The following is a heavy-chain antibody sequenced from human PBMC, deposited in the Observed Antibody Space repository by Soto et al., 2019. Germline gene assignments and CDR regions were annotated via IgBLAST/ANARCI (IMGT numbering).Heavy chain of an antibody. D-gene: IGHD2-21*01. J-gene: IGHJ4*02. CDR2: INTGNGNA. CDR1: GYTFTRYV. CDR3: ARHIQDFDY. V-gene: IGHV1-3*04. Sequence: QVQLVQSGAEVKRLGASVKLSCKTSGYTFTRYVVHWVRQAPGQSLEWMGWINTGNGNAQYLQKFQGRVTITRDTSATTAYMDLSSLTSEDTAVYYCARHIQDFDYWGQGTLVTVSS.